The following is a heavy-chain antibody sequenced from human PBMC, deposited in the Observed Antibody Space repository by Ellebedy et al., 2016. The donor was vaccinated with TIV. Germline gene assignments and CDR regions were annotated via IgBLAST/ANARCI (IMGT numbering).Heavy chain of an antibody. Sequence: PGGSLRLPCVASGFNFSNFVMTWVRQVPGKGLEWVSAISGDGETTYYVDSAKGRFILSRDNAKNALHLQMNSLKIEDSGLYFCAKGRGRLDFWGQGTLVTVSS. CDR2: ISGDGETT. CDR1: GFNFSNFV. D-gene: IGHD2-15*01. CDR3: AKGRGRLDF. J-gene: IGHJ4*02. V-gene: IGHV3-23*01.